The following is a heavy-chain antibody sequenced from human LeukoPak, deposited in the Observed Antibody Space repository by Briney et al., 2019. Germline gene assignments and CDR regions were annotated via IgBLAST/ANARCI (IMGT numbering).Heavy chain of an antibody. J-gene: IGHJ3*02. Sequence: SETLSLTCTVSGGSISSYYLSWIRQPPGKGLEWIGYIYYSGSTNYNPSLKSRVTISVDTSKNQFSLKLSSVTAADTAVYYCARGQSYGYRVAFDIWGQGTMVTVSS. V-gene: IGHV4-59*01. CDR1: GGSISSYY. D-gene: IGHD5-18*01. CDR3: ARGQSYGYRVAFDI. CDR2: IYYSGST.